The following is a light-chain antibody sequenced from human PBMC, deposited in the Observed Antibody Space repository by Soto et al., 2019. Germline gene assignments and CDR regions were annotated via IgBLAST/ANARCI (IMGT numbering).Light chain of an antibody. CDR2: NNN. Sequence: QSALPQPPSASGTPGQTVIISCPGSRSDIGSNSVNWYQHLPGTAPKLLIYNNNQRPSGVPDRFSGSKPGTSASLAISGLQSEDEADYYCAAWDDSLTGPVFGTGTKVTVL. CDR1: RSDIGSNS. V-gene: IGLV1-44*01. J-gene: IGLJ1*01. CDR3: AAWDDSLTGPV.